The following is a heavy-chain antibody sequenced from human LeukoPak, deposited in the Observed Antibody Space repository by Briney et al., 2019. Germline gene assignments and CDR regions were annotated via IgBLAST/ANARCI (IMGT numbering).Heavy chain of an antibody. J-gene: IGHJ3*02. CDR3: ARIPLGRTVGAFDI. V-gene: IGHV4-59*01. Sequence: SETLCLTCTVSGGSISSYYWSWIRQPPGKGLEWIGYIYYSGSTNYNPSLKSRVTISVDTSKNQFSLKLSSVTAADTAVYYCARIPLGRTVGAFDIWGQGTMVTVSS. CDR2: IYYSGST. CDR1: GGSISSYY. D-gene: IGHD4-23*01.